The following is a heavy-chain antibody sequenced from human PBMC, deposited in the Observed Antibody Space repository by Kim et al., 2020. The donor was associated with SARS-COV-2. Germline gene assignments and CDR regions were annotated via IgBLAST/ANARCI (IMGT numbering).Heavy chain of an antibody. CDR1: GGSISSYY. V-gene: IGHV4-59*01. J-gene: IGHJ6*02. D-gene: IGHD1-26*01. CDR3: ARDLVGYGMDV. CDR2: IYYSGST. Sequence: SETLSLTCTVSGGSISSYYWSWIRQPPGKGLEWIGYIYYSGSTNYNPSLKSRVTISVDTSKNQFSLKLSSVTAAETAVYYCARDLVGYGMDVWGQGTTVTVSS.